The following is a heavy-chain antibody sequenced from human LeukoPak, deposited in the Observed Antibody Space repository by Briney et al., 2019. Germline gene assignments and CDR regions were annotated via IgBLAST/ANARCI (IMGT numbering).Heavy chain of an antibody. CDR3: ARGMFSGSYYRYGY. D-gene: IGHD3-10*01. Sequence: ASVKVSCKASGYTFTGYYMHWVRQAPGQGLEWMGWIDPNSGGTNYAQKFQGRVTMTRDTSISTAYMALSRLRADDTAVYYCARGMFSGSYYRYGYWGQGTLVTVSS. CDR1: GYTFTGYY. J-gene: IGHJ4*02. V-gene: IGHV1-2*02. CDR2: IDPNSGGT.